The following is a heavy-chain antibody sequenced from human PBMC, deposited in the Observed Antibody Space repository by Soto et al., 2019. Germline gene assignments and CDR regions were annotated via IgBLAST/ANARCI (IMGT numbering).Heavy chain of an antibody. CDR2: IYYSGTT. V-gene: IGHV4-39*01. Sequence: PSETLSLTCTVSGDSITSNSYFWAWIRQPPGKGLEWIGSIYYSGTTYYNPSLKSRVTISVDRSKNQFSLKLSSVTAADTAVYYCARQHYYDSSGYYTWNWGQGTLVTVSS. CDR3: ARQHYYDSSGYYTWN. D-gene: IGHD3-22*01. J-gene: IGHJ4*02. CDR1: GDSITSNSYF.